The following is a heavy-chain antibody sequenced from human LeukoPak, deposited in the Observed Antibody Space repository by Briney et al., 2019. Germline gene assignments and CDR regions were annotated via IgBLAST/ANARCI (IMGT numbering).Heavy chain of an antibody. J-gene: IGHJ2*01. CDR1: GFTFSSYS. D-gene: IGHD2-2*01. CDR3: ARDDCSSTSCYVPPGYFDF. CDR2: ISSSSSTI. V-gene: IGHV3-48*01. Sequence: PGGSLRLSCAASGFTFSSYSMNWVRQAPGKGLEWVSYISSSSSTIYYADSVKGRFTISRDNAKNSLYLQMNSLRAEDTAVYYCARDDCSSTSCYVPPGYFDFWGRGTLVTVSS.